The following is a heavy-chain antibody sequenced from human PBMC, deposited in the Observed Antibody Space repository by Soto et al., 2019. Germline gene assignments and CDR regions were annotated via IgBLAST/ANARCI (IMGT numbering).Heavy chain of an antibody. D-gene: IGHD2-8*01. Sequence: SETLSLTCAVSGGSISSGGYSWSWIRQPPGKGLEWIGYIYHSGSTYYNPSLKSRVTISVDRSKNQFSLKLSSVTAADTAVYYCARGDLYCTNGVCYRNWFDPWGQGTLVTVSS. CDR2: IYHSGST. CDR3: ARGDLYCTNGVCYRNWFDP. J-gene: IGHJ5*02. CDR1: GGSISSGGYS. V-gene: IGHV4-30-2*01.